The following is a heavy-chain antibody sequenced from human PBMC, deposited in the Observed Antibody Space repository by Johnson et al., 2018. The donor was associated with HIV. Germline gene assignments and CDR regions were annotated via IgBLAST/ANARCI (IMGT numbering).Heavy chain of an antibody. CDR3: VKDVGNYWPNAFDV. CDR2: IRYDGSNK. CDR1: GFAFHAYG. Sequence: QVQLVESGGGVVQPGGSLTLSCAASGFAFHAYGMHWVRQAPGKGLEWVTFIRYDGSNKYYADSVNGRFTISRDNSKNTLYLQMNSLRTEDTAVYYCVKDVGNYWPNAFDVWGQGTMLTVSS. D-gene: IGHD3-22*01. J-gene: IGHJ3*01. V-gene: IGHV3-30*02.